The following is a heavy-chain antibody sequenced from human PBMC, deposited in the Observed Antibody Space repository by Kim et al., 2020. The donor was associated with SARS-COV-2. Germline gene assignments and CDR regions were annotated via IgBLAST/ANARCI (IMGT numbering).Heavy chain of an antibody. D-gene: IGHD1-26*01. J-gene: IGHJ4*02. V-gene: IGHV3-23*01. CDR1: GFTFSPYV. Sequence: GGSLRLSCAASGFTFSPYVMSWVCQAPCKRLGWVACISYTGCAPLFADAEKSRFTISRDHSRHRLYLHMNSLRAEDTAVYYCAKDYPDGGLLGTPTSFFDYWGQGALVSV. CDR3: AKDYPDGGLLGTPTSFFDY. CDR2: ISYTGCAP.